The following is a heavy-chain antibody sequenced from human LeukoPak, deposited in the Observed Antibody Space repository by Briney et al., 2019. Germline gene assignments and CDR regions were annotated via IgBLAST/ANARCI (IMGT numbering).Heavy chain of an antibody. CDR1: GFTVSSYY. Sequence: GGSLRLSCAASGFTVSSYYMSWVRQAPGKGLQWVSVIYGGGSTYYADSVRGRFTISTDSASNTVYLQMNSLRVEDTAVYYCARDDSGPQAFDIWGQGTMVTVSS. J-gene: IGHJ3*02. D-gene: IGHD4/OR15-4a*01. V-gene: IGHV3-53*01. CDR3: ARDDSGPQAFDI. CDR2: IYGGGST.